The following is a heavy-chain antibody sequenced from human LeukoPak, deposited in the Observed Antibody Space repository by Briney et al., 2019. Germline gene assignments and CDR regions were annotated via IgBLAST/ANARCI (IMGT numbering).Heavy chain of an antibody. V-gene: IGHV4-34*01. J-gene: IGHJ5*02. D-gene: IGHD3-3*01. Sequence: PSETLSLTCAVYGGSFNGFYWSWIRQLPGKGLDWIAEINHSGSTKYSPSLKSRVTISVDTSKNQFSLELRSVTAADTAVYYCARGLGREALYDFWSGSVVHNWFDPWGQGNLVTVSS. CDR2: INHSGST. CDR3: ARGLGREALYDFWSGSVVHNWFDP. CDR1: GGSFNGFY.